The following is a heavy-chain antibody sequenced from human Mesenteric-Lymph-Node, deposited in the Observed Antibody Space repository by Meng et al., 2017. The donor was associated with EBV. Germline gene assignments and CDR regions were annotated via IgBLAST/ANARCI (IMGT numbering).Heavy chain of an antibody. J-gene: IGHJ5*02. Sequence: QGQLVQSGAEVKKPGASMKVSCKASGYTFTGYYIHWVRQASGQGLEWMGWINPNTGGTKYAQKFQGWVTLTRDTSISTAYMELSRLRSDDTAVYYCARGRYELIWGLFDPWGQGTLVTVSS. V-gene: IGHV1-2*04. CDR3: ARGRYELIWGLFDP. CDR1: GYTFTGYY. CDR2: INPNTGGT. D-gene: IGHD1-1*01.